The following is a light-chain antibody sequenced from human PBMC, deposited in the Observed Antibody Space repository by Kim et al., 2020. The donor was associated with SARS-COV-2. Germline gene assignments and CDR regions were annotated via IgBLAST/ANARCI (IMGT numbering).Light chain of an antibody. CDR1: SRDIGAYNY. CDR3: NSYAGSNTLV. V-gene: IGLV2-14*03. Sequence: GQSITISCTGTSRDIGAYNYVSGYRQHPGRAPTLMIYEVSERPSGISSRFSGSKSGNTASLTISGLQAEDEADYYCNSYAGSNTLVFGSGTKVTVL. CDR2: EVS. J-gene: IGLJ1*01.